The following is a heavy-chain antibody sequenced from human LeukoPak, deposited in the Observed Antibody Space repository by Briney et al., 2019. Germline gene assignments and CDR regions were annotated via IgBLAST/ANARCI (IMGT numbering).Heavy chain of an antibody. CDR3: VRGPYGASISKWFDP. CDR2: IYYSGDT. V-gene: IGHV4-59*01. CDR1: GGSISSYY. J-gene: IGHJ5*02. D-gene: IGHD4/OR15-4a*01. Sequence: SETLSLTCSVSGGSISSYYWSWIRQSPGKGLEWIGYIYYSGDTNYNPSLKNRVTLSVDTSRNQLSLQLSSVTTADTAVYYCVRGPYGASISKWFDPWGQGTLVIVSS.